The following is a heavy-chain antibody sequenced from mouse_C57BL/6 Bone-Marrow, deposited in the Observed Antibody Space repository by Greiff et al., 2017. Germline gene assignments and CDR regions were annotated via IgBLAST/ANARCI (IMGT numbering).Heavy chain of an antibody. CDR3: ARRAITTVWEFDY. J-gene: IGHJ2*01. CDR2: INPDSSTI. Sequence: DVKLQESGGGLVQPGGSLKLSCAASGIDFSRYWMSWVRRAPGKGLEWIGEINPDSSTINYAPSLKDKFIISRDNAKNTLYLQMSKVRSEDTALYYCARRAITTVWEFDYWGQGTTLTVSS. CDR1: GIDFSRYW. D-gene: IGHD1-1*01. V-gene: IGHV4-1*01.